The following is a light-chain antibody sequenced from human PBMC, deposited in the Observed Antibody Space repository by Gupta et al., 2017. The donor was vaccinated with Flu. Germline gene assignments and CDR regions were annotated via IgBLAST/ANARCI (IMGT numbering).Light chain of an antibody. J-gene: IGLJ3*02. Sequence: SVTISCTGTSSDVGGYNYVSWYQQHPGEVHKLMIYEVSKRPSGVPDRFSGSKSGNTASLTVSGLQAEEEADYYCSSYAGSNNWVFGGGTKVTVL. CDR3: SSYAGSNNWV. V-gene: IGLV2-8*01. CDR2: EVS. CDR1: SSDVGGYNY.